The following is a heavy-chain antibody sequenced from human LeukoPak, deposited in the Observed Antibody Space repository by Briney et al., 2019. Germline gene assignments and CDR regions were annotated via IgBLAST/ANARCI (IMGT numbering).Heavy chain of an antibody. V-gene: IGHV3-23*01. Sequence: GGSLRLSCAASGFTFGNYAMSGVRQAPGRGLEWVSGISGSGATTDHADSVMGGSTISRNNTKNTLYLQRDRLRAEDTAVYFCAKGLWGAYYYGMDVWGQGTTVTVSS. D-gene: IGHD3-16*01. CDR2: ISGSGATT. CDR1: GFTFGNYA. CDR3: AKGLWGAYYYGMDV. J-gene: IGHJ6*02.